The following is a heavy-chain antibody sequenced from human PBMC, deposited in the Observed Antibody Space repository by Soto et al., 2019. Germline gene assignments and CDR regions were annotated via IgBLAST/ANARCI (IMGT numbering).Heavy chain of an antibody. CDR3: ASIYDSSGYYYANNWFDP. CDR1: GGSFSGHY. CDR2: INHRGST. D-gene: IGHD3-22*01. J-gene: IGHJ5*02. Sequence: SETLSLTCAVYGGSFSGHYWSWIRQPPGKGLEWIGEINHRGSTNYNPSLKSRVTISVDMSKSQFSLKLSSVTAADTAVYYCASIYDSSGYYYANNWFDPWGQGTLVTVSS. V-gene: IGHV4-34*01.